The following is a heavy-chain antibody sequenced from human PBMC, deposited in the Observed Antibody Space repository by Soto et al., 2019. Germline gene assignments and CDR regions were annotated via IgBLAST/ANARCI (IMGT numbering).Heavy chain of an antibody. V-gene: IGHV3-30-3*01. CDR2: ISYDGTNK. CDR1: GFSFSISP. Sequence: GGSLRLSCAASGFSFSISPMHWVRQAPGKGPEWVALISYDGTNKFYADSVKGRFTISRDNSKSTLYLQVDSLRPEDAAVYYCARDPKTSGGQHWAFNYFDSWGQGTLATVSS. J-gene: IGHJ4*02. D-gene: IGHD7-27*01. CDR3: ARDPKTSGGQHWAFNYFDS.